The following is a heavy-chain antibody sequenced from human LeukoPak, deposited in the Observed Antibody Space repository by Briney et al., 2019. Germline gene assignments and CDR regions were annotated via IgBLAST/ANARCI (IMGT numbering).Heavy chain of an antibody. CDR2: IYYSGST. CDR1: GGSISSYY. CDR3: ARTVDTPGWFDP. D-gene: IGHD2-21*02. Sequence: PSETLSLTCTVSGGSISSYYWSWIRQPPGKGLEWIGYIYYSGSTNYNPSLKSRVTISVDTSKNQFSLKLSSVTAADTAVYYCARTVDTPGWFDPWGQGTLVTVSS. J-gene: IGHJ5*02. V-gene: IGHV4-59*12.